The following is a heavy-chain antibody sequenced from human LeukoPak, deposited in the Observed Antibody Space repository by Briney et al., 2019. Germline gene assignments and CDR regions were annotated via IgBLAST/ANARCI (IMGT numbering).Heavy chain of an antibody. CDR3: ARVPSGGDRFDP. J-gene: IGHJ5*02. V-gene: IGHV1-2*02. CDR1: GYTFTGNY. CDR2: INPNSGGT. D-gene: IGHD3-16*01. Sequence: ASVKVSCKASGYTFTGNYMHWVRQAPGQGLEWMGWINPNSGGTNSAQKFQGRVTITRNTSINTAYMELSSLRSEDTAVYYCARVPSGGDRFDPWGQGTLVTVSS.